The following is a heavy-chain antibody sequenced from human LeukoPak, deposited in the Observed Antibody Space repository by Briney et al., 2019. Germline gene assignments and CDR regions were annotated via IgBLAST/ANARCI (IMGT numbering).Heavy chain of an antibody. CDR1: GFNLSNYW. Sequence: GGSLRLSCAASGFNLSNYWMSWVRQAPGKGLEWVANKKEDGSDKYYVDSVKGRFTISRDNAKNSLFMQMNSLRAEDTAVYYCARERSAWRIWGQGTMVTVSS. V-gene: IGHV3-7*01. D-gene: IGHD1-1*01. CDR2: KKEDGSDK. J-gene: IGHJ3*02. CDR3: ARERSAWRI.